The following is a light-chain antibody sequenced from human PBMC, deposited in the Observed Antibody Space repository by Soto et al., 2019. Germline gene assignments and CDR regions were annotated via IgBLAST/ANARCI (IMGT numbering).Light chain of an antibody. Sequence: QYVLTQPASVSGSPGQSITISCTGTSSDVGGYNYVSWYQHHPGKAPKLMIYDVSNRPSGVSNRFSGSKSGNTASLTISGLQAEDEADYYCSSYTSRITLVFGGGTKLTVL. J-gene: IGLJ2*01. CDR3: SSYTSRITLV. CDR2: DVS. CDR1: SSDVGGYNY. V-gene: IGLV2-14*03.